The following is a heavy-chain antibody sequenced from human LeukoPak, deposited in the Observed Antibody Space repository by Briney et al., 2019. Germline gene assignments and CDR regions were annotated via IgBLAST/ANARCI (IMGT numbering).Heavy chain of an antibody. J-gene: IGHJ3*02. CDR2: ISYDGKNQ. Sequence: GGSLRLSCAASGFTFSDYGMHWVRQAPGKGLEWVAVISYDGKNQYYADSVKGRFTISRDNSKNTLYLQMNSLRAEDTAVYYCASLYDILTGYSPNAFDIWGQGTMVTVSS. V-gene: IGHV3-30*03. CDR3: ASLYDILTGYSPNAFDI. CDR1: GFTFSDYG. D-gene: IGHD3-9*01.